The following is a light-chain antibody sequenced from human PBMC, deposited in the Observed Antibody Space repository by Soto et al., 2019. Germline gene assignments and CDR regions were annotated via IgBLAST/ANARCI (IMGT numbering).Light chain of an antibody. Sequence: DIQMTQSPSSLSASVGDRLTITCRASQSISSYVNWYQQKPGKAPKLLIYAASSLQSGVPSRFSGSGSGTDFTLTISRLQPEDFATYYCQQSYSTPLTFGGGTKVEIK. V-gene: IGKV1-39*01. CDR1: QSISSY. CDR2: AAS. CDR3: QQSYSTPLT. J-gene: IGKJ4*01.